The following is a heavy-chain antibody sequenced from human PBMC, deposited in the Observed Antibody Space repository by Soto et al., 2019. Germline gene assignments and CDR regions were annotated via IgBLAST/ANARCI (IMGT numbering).Heavy chain of an antibody. CDR2: MSYDGSNK. D-gene: IGHD6-13*01. Sequence: QVQLVESGGGVVQPGRSLRLSCAASGFTFSIYAMHWVRQTPGTGLECVAIMSYDGSNKYYADSVKGRFTISRDNSKNTLYLQMNSLRAEDPAVYYCARDQTGITTAGGGRIDYWGQGTLVTVSS. CDR3: ARDQTGITTAGGGRIDY. CDR1: GFTFSIYA. V-gene: IGHV3-30-3*01. J-gene: IGHJ4*02.